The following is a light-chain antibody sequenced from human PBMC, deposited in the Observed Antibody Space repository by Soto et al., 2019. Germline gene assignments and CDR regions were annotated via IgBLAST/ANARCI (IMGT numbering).Light chain of an antibody. CDR2: DAS. CDR1: QSVSRY. V-gene: IGKV3-11*01. J-gene: IGKJ1*01. Sequence: EIVLTQSPATLSLSPGERATLSCRASQSVSRYLAWYQQKPGQAPRLLIYDASYRATGIPARFRGSGSMTDFTLTISSLEPEDFATYYCLCYITYPWTFGQGTKVDIK. CDR3: LCYITYPWT.